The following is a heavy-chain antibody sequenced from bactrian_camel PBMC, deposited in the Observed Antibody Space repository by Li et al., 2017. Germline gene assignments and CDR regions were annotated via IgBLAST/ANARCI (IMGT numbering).Heavy chain of an antibody. CDR2: IYTETGST. J-gene: IGHJ4*01. V-gene: IGHV3S1*01. CDR1: PWSGNDYC. D-gene: IGHD1*01. CDR3: AAKARGLCNGGFNSEFEY. Sequence: HVQLVESGGGSVQAGGSLRLSCAASPWSGNDYCMAWFRQAPGKEREGVAGIYTETGSTNYADSVKGRFTISHDNAKKTLYLQMNSLKPEDTAMYYCAAKARGLCNGGFNSEFEYWGQGTQVTVS.